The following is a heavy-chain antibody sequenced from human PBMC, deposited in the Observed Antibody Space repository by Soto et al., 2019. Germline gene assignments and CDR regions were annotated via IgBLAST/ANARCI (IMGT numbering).Heavy chain of an antibody. J-gene: IGHJ6*02. Sequence: SETMCLTCVVYGGSFSGYYWSWIRQPPGKGLEWIGEINHSGSTNYNPSLKSRVTISVDTSKNQFSLKLSSVTAADTAVYYCARGRYCSSTSCYTSRYYYYYGMDVWGQGTTVTVSS. CDR2: INHSGST. CDR1: GGSFSGYY. D-gene: IGHD2-2*02. CDR3: ARGRYCSSTSCYTSRYYYYYGMDV. V-gene: IGHV4-34*01.